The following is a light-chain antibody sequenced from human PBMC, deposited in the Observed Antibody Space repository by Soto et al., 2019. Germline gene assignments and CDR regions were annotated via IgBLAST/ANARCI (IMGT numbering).Light chain of an antibody. V-gene: IGKV1-5*01. J-gene: IGKJ1*01. CDR3: QQYNSYRA. CDR2: DAS. CDR1: QTISRW. Sequence: DVQLTQSPSPLSASLGDRVSITCRASQTISRWLAWYKQKPGKAPKLLIYDASSLESGVPSRFSGSGSGTEFTLTIRSLKPDDSATYYCQQYNSYRAFGQGTKLDIK.